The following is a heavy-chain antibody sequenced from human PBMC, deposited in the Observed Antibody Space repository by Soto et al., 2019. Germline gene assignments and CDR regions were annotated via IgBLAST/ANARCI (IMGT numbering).Heavy chain of an antibody. J-gene: IGHJ6*02. CDR2: TYYRSKWYN. CDR3: AREVAVTGTGYSYFGLDV. Sequence: SQTLSLTCAISGDSVSSNSAALNLSMQSPSRGLEWLGRTYYRSKWYNEYSLSVKNRITINPDTSENQFFLQLNSVTPEDTALYYCAREVAVTGTGYSYFGLDVWGQGTTVTVSS. V-gene: IGHV6-1*01. D-gene: IGHD6-19*01. CDR1: GDSVSSNSAA.